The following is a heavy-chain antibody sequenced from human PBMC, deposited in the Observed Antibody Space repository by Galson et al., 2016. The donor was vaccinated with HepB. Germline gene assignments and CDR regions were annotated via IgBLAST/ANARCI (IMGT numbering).Heavy chain of an antibody. CDR3: TTPVPRGWGMI. J-gene: IGHJ3*01. D-gene: IGHD3-16*01. CDR2: FDPEVGET. CDR1: GYSLTELF. Sequence: SVKVSCKVSGYSLTELFMHWVRQAPGKGLEWMGGFDPEVGETIYAQKFQGRITMTEDTSTDTAFMEVSSLRSDDTALYYCTTPVPRGWGMIWGQGTMVTVSS. V-gene: IGHV1-24*01.